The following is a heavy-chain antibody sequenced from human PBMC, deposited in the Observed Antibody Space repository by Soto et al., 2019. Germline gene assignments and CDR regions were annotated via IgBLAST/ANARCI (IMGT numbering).Heavy chain of an antibody. CDR1: GFTFSSYS. J-gene: IGHJ4*02. Sequence: GGSLRLSCAASGFTFSSYSMNWVRQAPGKGLEWVSYISSSSSTIYYADSVKGRFTISRDNAKNSLYLQMNSLRDEDTAVYYCARDNYYGSGSYSGYYFDYWGQGTLVTVSS. V-gene: IGHV3-48*02. CDR3: ARDNYYGSGSYSGYYFDY. CDR2: ISSSSSTI. D-gene: IGHD3-10*01.